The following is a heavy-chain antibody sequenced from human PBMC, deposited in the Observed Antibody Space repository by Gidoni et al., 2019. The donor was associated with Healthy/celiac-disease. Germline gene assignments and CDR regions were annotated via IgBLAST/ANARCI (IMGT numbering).Heavy chain of an antibody. CDR2: LYHSGST. Sequence: QVQLQESGPGLVKPSGTLSLTCAVSGGSISSSNWWTWVRQPPGKGLEWIGELYHSGSTNYNPSLKSRVTISVDKSKNQFSLKLSSVTAADTAVYYCARSRTKDYDFWSGYYQEYNWFDPWGQGTLVTVSS. J-gene: IGHJ5*02. CDR1: GGSISSSNW. V-gene: IGHV4-4*02. D-gene: IGHD3-3*01. CDR3: ARSRTKDYDFWSGYYQEYNWFDP.